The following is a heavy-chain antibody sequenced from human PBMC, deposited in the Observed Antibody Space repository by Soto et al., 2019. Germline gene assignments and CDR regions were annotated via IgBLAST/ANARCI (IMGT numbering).Heavy chain of an antibody. V-gene: IGHV3-48*02. CDR3: AREGWPLLQTGMDV. CDR2: ISSSNRTI. J-gene: IGHJ6*02. D-gene: IGHD2-15*01. Sequence: GGSLRLSCAASGFTFRSYSMSWVRQAPGKGLEWVSYISSSNRTINYADSVKGRFIISRDNAKNSLYLQMHSLRDEDTAVYYCAREGWPLLQTGMDVWGQGTTVTGS. CDR1: GFTFRSYS.